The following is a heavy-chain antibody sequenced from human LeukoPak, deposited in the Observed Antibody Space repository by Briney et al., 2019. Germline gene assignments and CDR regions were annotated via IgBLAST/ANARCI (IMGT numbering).Heavy chain of an antibody. J-gene: IGHJ4*02. V-gene: IGHV4-39*01. D-gene: IGHD2/OR15-2a*01. CDR2: IYYSGST. CDR3: ARMAVYGYYFDY. Sequence: PSETLSLTCTVSGVSISSSRYYWGWIRQPPGKRLEWIGSIYYSGSTYYNPSLKSRVTISVDTSNNQFSLKLSSVTAADTAVYYCARMAVYGYYFDYWGQGTLVTVSS. CDR1: GVSISSSRYY.